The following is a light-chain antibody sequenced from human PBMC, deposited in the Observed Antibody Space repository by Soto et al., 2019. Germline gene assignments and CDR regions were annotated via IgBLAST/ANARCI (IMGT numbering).Light chain of an antibody. V-gene: IGKV3-11*01. CDR3: HQRSNWPPLT. CDR1: QSVGGY. Sequence: EIVLTQSPATLSLSPGERATLSCRASQSVGGYLDWYQQKPGQAPRVLIYDASNRASGIPARFSGSGSGTDFTLTISCLEPEYQALYYCHQRSNWPPLTFGGGTKVEIK. CDR2: DAS. J-gene: IGKJ4*01.